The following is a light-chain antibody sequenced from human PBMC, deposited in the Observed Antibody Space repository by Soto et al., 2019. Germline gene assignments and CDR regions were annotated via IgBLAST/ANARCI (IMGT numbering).Light chain of an antibody. CDR1: QTISSW. V-gene: IGKV1-5*03. CDR2: KAS. CDR3: QQYNTYST. Sequence: DIQITQSPSTLSGSVGDRVTITCRASQTISSWLAWYQQKPGKAPKLLIYKASTLKSGVPSRFSGSGSGTEFTLTISSLQPDDFATYYCQQYNTYSTFGQGTRLENK. J-gene: IGKJ5*01.